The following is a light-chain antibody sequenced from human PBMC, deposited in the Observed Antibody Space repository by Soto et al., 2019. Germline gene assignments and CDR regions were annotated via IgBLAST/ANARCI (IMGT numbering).Light chain of an antibody. Sequence: EIVLTQSPATLSLSPGERATLSCRASPSVSSYLAWYQQKPGQAPRILIYDASNRATGIPARFSGSGSGTDFTLTISRLEPEDFAVYYCQQRSNWPITFGQGTRLEIK. CDR3: QQRSNWPIT. CDR2: DAS. V-gene: IGKV3-11*01. J-gene: IGKJ5*01. CDR1: PSVSSY.